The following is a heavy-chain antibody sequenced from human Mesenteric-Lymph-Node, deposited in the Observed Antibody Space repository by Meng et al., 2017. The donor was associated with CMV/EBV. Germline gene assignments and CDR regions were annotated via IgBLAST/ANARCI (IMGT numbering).Heavy chain of an antibody. J-gene: IGHJ6*02. CDR1: GFTVSSNY. CDR2: IYSGGST. Sequence: GESLKISCAASGFTVSSNYMSWVRQAPGKGLEWVSVIYSGGSTYYADSVKGRFSISRDNSKNTLYLQMNSLRAEDTAVYYCARDGGSGNYYSSSYYYGMDVWGQGTTVTVSS. V-gene: IGHV3-66*02. D-gene: IGHD3-10*01. CDR3: ARDGGSGNYYSSSYYYGMDV.